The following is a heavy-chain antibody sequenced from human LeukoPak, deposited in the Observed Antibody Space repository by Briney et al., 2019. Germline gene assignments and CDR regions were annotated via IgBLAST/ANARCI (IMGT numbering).Heavy chain of an antibody. CDR3: AKDFLASCSGTRCYPFDH. CDR2: IVGSGANT. CDR1: GFTFSNYA. V-gene: IGHV3-23*01. Sequence: GGSLRLSCAAPGFTFSNYAMNWVRQTPGKGLEWVSSIVGSGANTYHADSVKGRFTISRDNSENTVYMQMDSLRVEDTAVYYCAKDFLASCSGTRCYPFDHWGQGTPVTVSS. D-gene: IGHD2-15*01. J-gene: IGHJ4*02.